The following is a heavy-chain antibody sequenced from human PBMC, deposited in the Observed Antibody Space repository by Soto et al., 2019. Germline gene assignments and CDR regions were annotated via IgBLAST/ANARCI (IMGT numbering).Heavy chain of an antibody. Sequence: SETLSLTCTVSGGSISSYYWSWIRQPPGKGLEWIGYIYYSGSTNYNPSLKSRVTISVDTSKNQFSLKLSSVTAADTAVYYCARFEYSSSSFSIWGQGTLVTVSS. CDR1: GGSISSYY. CDR2: IYYSGST. D-gene: IGHD6-6*01. CDR3: ARFEYSSSSFSI. J-gene: IGHJ4*02. V-gene: IGHV4-59*01.